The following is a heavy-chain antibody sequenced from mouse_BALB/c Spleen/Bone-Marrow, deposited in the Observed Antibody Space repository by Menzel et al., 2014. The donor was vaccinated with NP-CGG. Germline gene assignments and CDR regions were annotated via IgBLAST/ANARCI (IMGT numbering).Heavy chain of an antibody. CDR1: GYSITSGYG. V-gene: IGHV3-1*02. CDR3: TRETAVVADFDY. Sequence: EVQRVESGPDLVKPSQSLSLTCTVTGYSITSGYGWHWIRQFPGNKLEWMGYIHYSGYTDYNPSLKSRISITRDTSKNQFFLQLNSVTTEDTATYYCTRETAVVADFDYWGQGTTLTVSS. CDR2: IHYSGYT. D-gene: IGHD1-1*01. J-gene: IGHJ2*01.